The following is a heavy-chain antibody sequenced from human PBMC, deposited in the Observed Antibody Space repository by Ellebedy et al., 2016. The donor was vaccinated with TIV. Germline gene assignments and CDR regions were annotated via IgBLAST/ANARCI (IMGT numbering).Heavy chain of an antibody. Sequence: SETLSLTXTVSGGSVSSGSYYWGWIRQPPGKGLEWIGYIYYTGSTNYNPSLKSRVTISVDTSKNQFSLKLSSVTAADTALYYCARSFDYWGQGTLVTVSS. CDR1: GGSVSSGSYY. CDR2: IYYTGST. CDR3: ARSFDY. J-gene: IGHJ4*02. V-gene: IGHV4-61*01.